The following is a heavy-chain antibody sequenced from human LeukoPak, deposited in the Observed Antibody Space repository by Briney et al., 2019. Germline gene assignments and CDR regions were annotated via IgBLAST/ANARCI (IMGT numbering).Heavy chain of an antibody. Sequence: SETLSLTCTVSSDSIGKYYWSWIRQSPGKGLEWMGYITNSGTGSASTRYNPSLESRATMSVDTSKNQMSMNLISLTAADTAVYFCARHLVSMHYFEHWGQGILVSVS. J-gene: IGHJ4*02. CDR3: ARHLVSMHYFEH. CDR1: SDSIGKYY. V-gene: IGHV4-59*08. CDR2: ITNSGTGSAST. D-gene: IGHD3-9*01.